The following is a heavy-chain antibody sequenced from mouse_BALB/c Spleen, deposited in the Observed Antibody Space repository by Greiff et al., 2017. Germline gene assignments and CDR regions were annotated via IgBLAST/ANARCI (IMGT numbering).Heavy chain of an antibody. CDR1: GYSFTSYW. CDR3: ARGITTVVPSFAY. CDR2: IDPSDSET. J-gene: IGHJ3*01. Sequence: VQLQQSGPQLVRPGASVKISCKASGYSFTSYWMHWVKQRPGQGLEWIGMIDPSDSETRLNQKFKDKATLTVDKSSSTAYMQLSSPTSEDSAVYYCARGITTVVPSFAYGGQGTLVTVSA. V-gene: IGHV1S127*01. D-gene: IGHD1-1*01.